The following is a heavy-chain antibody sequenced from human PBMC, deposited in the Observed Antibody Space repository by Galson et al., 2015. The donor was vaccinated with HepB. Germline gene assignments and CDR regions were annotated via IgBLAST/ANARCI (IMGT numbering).Heavy chain of an antibody. V-gene: IGHV3-48*01. D-gene: IGHD2-15*01. CDR1: GFTFSSYS. J-gene: IGHJ4*02. CDR2: ISSSGTTI. Sequence: SLRLSCAASGFTFSSYSMNWLRQAPGKGLEWVSYISSSGTTIYYADSVKGRFTISRDDARNSLYLQMNSLRAEDTAVFYCARGSPFSQHYFHYWGQGALVTVST. CDR3: ARGSPFSQHYFHY.